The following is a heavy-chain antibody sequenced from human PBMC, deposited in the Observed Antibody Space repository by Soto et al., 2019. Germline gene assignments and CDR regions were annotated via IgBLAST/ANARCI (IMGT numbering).Heavy chain of an antibody. Sequence: GASVKVSCKASGYTFTSYGISWVRQAPGQGLEWMGRIIPILGIANYAQKFQGRVTITADKSTSTAYMELSSLRSEDTAVYYCARALRERVLDAFDIWGQGTMVTVSS. J-gene: IGHJ3*02. CDR3: ARALRERVLDAFDI. V-gene: IGHV1-69*04. CDR2: IIPILGIA. CDR1: GYTFTSYG. D-gene: IGHD3-10*01.